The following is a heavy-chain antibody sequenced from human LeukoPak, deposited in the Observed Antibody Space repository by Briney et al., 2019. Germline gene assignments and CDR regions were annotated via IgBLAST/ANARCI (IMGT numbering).Heavy chain of an antibody. J-gene: IGHJ4*02. Sequence: PGGSLRLSCAASGFTFSSYGMHWVRQAPGKGLEWVAVIWYDGSNKYYADSVKGRFTISRDNSKNTLYLQMNSLRAEDTAVYYCARDGTYYDFWSGSPSFDYWGQGTLVTVSS. V-gene: IGHV3-33*01. CDR1: GFTFSSYG. D-gene: IGHD3-3*01. CDR2: IWYDGSNK. CDR3: ARDGTYYDFWSGSPSFDY.